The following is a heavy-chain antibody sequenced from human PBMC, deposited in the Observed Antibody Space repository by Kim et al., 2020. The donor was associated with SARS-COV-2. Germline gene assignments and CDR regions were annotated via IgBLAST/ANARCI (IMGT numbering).Heavy chain of an antibody. D-gene: IGHD2-15*01. Sequence: GGSPRLSCAASGFTFSSYSMNWVRQAPGKGLEWVSSISSSSSYIYYADSVKGRFTISRDNAKNSLYLQMNSLRAEDTAVYYCARDRSSGGAFDIWGQGTMVTVSS. CDR1: GFTFSSYS. V-gene: IGHV3-21*01. CDR2: ISSSSSYI. J-gene: IGHJ3*02. CDR3: ARDRSSGGAFDI.